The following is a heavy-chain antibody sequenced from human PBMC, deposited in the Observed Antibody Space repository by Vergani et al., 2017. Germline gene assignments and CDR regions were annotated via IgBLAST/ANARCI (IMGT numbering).Heavy chain of an antibody. D-gene: IGHD6-13*01. CDR2: INWNSDSI. CDR3: VKDIAASGNYLYFDL. Sequence: EVQLVESGGGLVQPGRSLRLSCAASGFTFDDYAMHWVRQAPGKGLEWVSGINWNSDSIAYADSVKGRITISRDNAKNSPYLQMNSLRAEDTALYYCVKDIAASGNYLYFDLWGRGTLVTVSS. J-gene: IGHJ2*01. CDR1: GFTFDDYA. V-gene: IGHV3-9*01.